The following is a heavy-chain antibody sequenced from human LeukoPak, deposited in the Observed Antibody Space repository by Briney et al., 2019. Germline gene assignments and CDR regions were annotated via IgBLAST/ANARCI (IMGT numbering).Heavy chain of an antibody. V-gene: IGHV1-18*01. Sequence: ASVKVSCKASGYTFTSYGVSWVRQAPGQGLEWMGWISAYNGNTNYAQKLQGRVTMTTDTSTSTAHMELRSLRSDDTAVYYCARLRGRNYDFWRGYFYHHLGIGGRGQGTTGNGSS. D-gene: IGHD3-3*01. CDR2: ISAYNGNT. J-gene: IGHJ6*02. CDR1: GYTFTSYG. CDR3: ARLRGRNYDFWRGYFYHHLGIGG.